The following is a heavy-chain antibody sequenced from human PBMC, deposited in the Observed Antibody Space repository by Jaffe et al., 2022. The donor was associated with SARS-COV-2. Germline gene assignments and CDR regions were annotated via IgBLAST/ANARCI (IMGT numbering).Heavy chain of an antibody. J-gene: IGHJ5*02. CDR2: INHRGST. Sequence: QVQLQQWGAGLLKPSETLSLTCAVFGESFSGYYWSWIRQSPGKGLEWLAEINHRGSTNYNPSLKSRVTISVDASKNQFSLNVFSVTAADTAVYYCARGGVVGAAAGRGFDPWGQGTLVTVSS. D-gene: IGHD6-13*01. CDR3: ARGGVVGAAAGRGFDP. V-gene: IGHV4-34*01. CDR1: GESFSGYY.